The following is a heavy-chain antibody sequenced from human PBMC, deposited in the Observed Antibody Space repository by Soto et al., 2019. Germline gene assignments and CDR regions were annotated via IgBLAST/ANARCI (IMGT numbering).Heavy chain of an antibody. CDR2: ISGSGGST. D-gene: IGHD3-10*01. J-gene: IGHJ4*02. CDR3: AKGYGSGSYSFDY. Sequence: SLRLSCAASGFTFSSYAMSWVRQAPGEGLEWVSAISGSGGSTYYAASVKGRFTISRDNSKNTLYLQVNSLRVEDTAVYYCAKGYGSGSYSFDYWGQGTLVTVSS. V-gene: IGHV3-23*01. CDR1: GFTFSSYA.